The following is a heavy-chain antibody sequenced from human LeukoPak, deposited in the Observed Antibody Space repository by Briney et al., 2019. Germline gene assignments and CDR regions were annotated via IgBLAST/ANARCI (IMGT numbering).Heavy chain of an antibody. J-gene: IGHJ4*02. CDR3: ARERRETYYDSSGYFDY. D-gene: IGHD3-22*01. CDR2: IKQDGSEK. V-gene: IGHV3-7*01. Sequence: GGSLRLSCAASGFMFSTYWMSWVRQAPGKGLEWVANIKQDGSEKYYVDSVEGRFTISRDNAKNSLYLQVNSLRAEDTAVYYCARERRETYYDSSGYFDYWGQGTLVTVSP. CDR1: GFMFSTYW.